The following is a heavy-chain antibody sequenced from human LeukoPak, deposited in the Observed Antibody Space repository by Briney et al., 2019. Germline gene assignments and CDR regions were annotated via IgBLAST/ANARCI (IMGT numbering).Heavy chain of an antibody. CDR1: GYTFTSYG. V-gene: IGHV1-69*04. Sequence: ASVKVSCKASGYTFTSYGISWVRQAPGQGLEWMGRIIPILGIANYAQKFQGRVTITADKSTSTAYMELSSLRSEDTAVYYCARDLNDFWSGNNWFDPWGQGTLVTVSS. J-gene: IGHJ5*02. CDR3: ARDLNDFWSGNNWFDP. CDR2: IIPILGIA. D-gene: IGHD3-3*01.